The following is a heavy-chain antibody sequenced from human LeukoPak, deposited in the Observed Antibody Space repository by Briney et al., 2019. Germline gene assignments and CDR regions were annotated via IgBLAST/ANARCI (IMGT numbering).Heavy chain of an antibody. Sequence: PGGSLRLSCAASGFTFSTYIMNWVRQTPGKGLEWVSSIGTSTSYIYYADSVKGRFTISRDNAKNTLYLQMNSLRAEDTAVYYCVGAFNIWGQGTMVTVSS. V-gene: IGHV3-21*01. CDR2: IGTSTSYI. CDR1: GFTFSTYI. J-gene: IGHJ3*02. CDR3: VGAFNI.